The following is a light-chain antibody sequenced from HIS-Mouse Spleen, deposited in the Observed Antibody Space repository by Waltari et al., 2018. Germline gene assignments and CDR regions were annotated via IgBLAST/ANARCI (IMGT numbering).Light chain of an antibody. CDR2: EDS. J-gene: IGLJ2*01. CDR1: ALPKKY. CDR3: YSTDSSGNHRV. Sequence: SYDLTQPPSVSVSSGQTARITCSGDALPKKYAYWYQQKSGQAPVLVIYEDSKRPSGIPERFSGSSSGTMATLTISGAQVEDEADYYCYSTDSSGNHRVFGGGTKLTVL. V-gene: IGLV3-10*01.